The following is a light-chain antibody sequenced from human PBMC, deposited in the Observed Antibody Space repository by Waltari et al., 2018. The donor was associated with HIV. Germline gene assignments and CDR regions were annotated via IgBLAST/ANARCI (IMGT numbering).Light chain of an antibody. Sequence: QSVLTQPPSASGSPGQSVTISCTGTSDDIGAYNYVSWYQRHPGKAPKLMIYEVTKRPSGVPHRFSGSKSANTASLTVSGLQAEDEGDYYCASYAGSNNLIFGGGTKLTVL. CDR1: SDDIGAYNY. CDR3: ASYAGSNNLI. CDR2: EVT. J-gene: IGLJ2*01. V-gene: IGLV2-8*01.